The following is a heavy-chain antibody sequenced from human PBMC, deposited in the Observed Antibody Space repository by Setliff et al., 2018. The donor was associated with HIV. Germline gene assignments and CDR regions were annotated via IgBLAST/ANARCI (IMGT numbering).Heavy chain of an antibody. CDR3: ARDQGTTVVTPVDY. V-gene: IGHV1-3*01. Sequence: ASVKVSCKASGYTFTDYFMNWMRQAPGQRLEWMGWINAGNGNTKYSQKLQARVTITRDTSASTAYMQLSSLRSEDTAVYYCARDQGTTVVTPVDYWGQGTLVTVSS. CDR1: GYTFTDYF. J-gene: IGHJ4*02. CDR2: INAGNGNT. D-gene: IGHD4-17*01.